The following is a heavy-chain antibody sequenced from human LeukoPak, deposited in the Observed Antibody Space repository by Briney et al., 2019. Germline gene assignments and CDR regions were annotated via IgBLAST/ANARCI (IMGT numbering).Heavy chain of an antibody. D-gene: IGHD1-26*01. CDR2: IYYSGTT. V-gene: IGHV4-59*01. J-gene: IGHJ3*02. CDR3: ARDMESGSTRGRAFNI. CDR1: GGSISSYY. Sequence: PSETLSLTCTVSGGSISSYYWSWIRQPPGKGLEWIESIYYSGTTNYNPSLKTRVTISVDTSKNQFSLKLSSVTAADTAMYFCARDMESGSTRGRAFNIWGQGTMVTVSS.